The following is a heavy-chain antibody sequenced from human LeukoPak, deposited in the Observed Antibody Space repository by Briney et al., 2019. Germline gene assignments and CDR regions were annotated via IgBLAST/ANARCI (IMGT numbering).Heavy chain of an antibody. CDR1: GGSISSYY. J-gene: IGHJ4*02. D-gene: IGHD3-10*01. Sequence: PSETLSLTCTVSGGSISSYYWSWIRQPPGKGLEWIGYIYYTGSPYYNPSLKSRVTISVDTSKNQFSLKLSSVTAADTAVYYCARGGGWFGELVDYWGQGTLVTVSS. CDR3: ARGGGWFGELVDY. CDR2: IYYTGSP. V-gene: IGHV4-59*08.